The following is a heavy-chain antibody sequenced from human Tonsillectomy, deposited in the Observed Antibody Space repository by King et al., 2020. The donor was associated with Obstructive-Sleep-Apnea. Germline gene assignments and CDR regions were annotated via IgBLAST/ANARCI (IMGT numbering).Heavy chain of an antibody. D-gene: IGHD3-10*02. CDR2: IHPRGGRT. CDR1: GHTFTNSY. CDR3: ARDSRPNLDGNVLKGWFDP. Sequence: VQLVESGAEVKKPGASVKVSCQASGHTFTNSYIHWVRQAPGQGLEWMGIIHPRGGRTNYAQKFQGRVNMIRDTSTSTVYMEVSSLTSEDTAVYYCARDSRPNLDGNVLKGWFDPWGQGTLVTVSS. J-gene: IGHJ5*02. V-gene: IGHV1-46*01.